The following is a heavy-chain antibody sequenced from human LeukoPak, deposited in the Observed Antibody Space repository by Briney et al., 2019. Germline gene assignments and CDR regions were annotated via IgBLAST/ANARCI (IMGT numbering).Heavy chain of an antibody. J-gene: IGHJ4*02. CDR1: GFTFSSYG. Sequence: GGSLRLSCAASGFTFSSYGMHWVRQAPGKGLEWVAVISYDGSNKYYADSVKGRFTISRDNSKNTLYLQMNSLRAEDTAVYYCARARGLYCSGGSCYFRYWGQGTLVTVSS. CDR2: ISYDGSNK. D-gene: IGHD2-15*01. CDR3: ARARGLYCSGGSCYFRY. V-gene: IGHV3-30*03.